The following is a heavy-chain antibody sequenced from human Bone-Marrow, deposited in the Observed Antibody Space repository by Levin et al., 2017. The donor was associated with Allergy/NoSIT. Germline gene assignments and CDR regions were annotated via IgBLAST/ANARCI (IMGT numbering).Heavy chain of an antibody. D-gene: IGHD3-10*01. Sequence: SGGSLRLSCAASGFAFSSRSLHWVRQTPDRGLEWLTLISNDERHIYYADSVKGRFTISRDNSRNTLSLQMNSLRPEDTAMYYCATARPGKMVRDYNANGYVYYYGVDVWGQGTTVTVSS. V-gene: IGHV3-30*04. CDR1: GFAFSSRS. CDR2: ISNDERHI. CDR3: ATARPGKMVRDYNANGYVYYYGVDV. J-gene: IGHJ6*02.